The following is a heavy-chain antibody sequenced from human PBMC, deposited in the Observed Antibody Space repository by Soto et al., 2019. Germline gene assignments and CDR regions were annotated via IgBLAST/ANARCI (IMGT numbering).Heavy chain of an antibody. CDR2: INAGNGRE. Sequence: QVQLEQSGAEVKKPGASVKVSCKTSGYTFTSYTLHWVRQAPGQGLEWMGWINAGNGREKYSQRFQDRVSLSTDKPATTAYMELRTLRPEETEMYYWARGGGWVGEASFDSWGQGTLVTVSS. J-gene: IGHJ4*02. CDR1: GYTFTSYT. D-gene: IGHD3-10*01. CDR3: ARGGGWVGEASFDS. V-gene: IGHV1-3*01.